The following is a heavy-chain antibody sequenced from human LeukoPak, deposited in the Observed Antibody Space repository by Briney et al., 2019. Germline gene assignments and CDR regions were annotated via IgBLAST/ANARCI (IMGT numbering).Heavy chain of an antibody. CDR3: ARGGSSSGSYYYGVDA. D-gene: IGHD3-10*01. V-gene: IGHV1-2*02. CDR1: GYTFSGNY. J-gene: IGHJ6*02. CDR2: INPNSGDT. Sequence: ASVSVSCKTSGYTFSGNYIYWVRQAPGQGVEGMGWINPNSGDTNYAQKFQGRVTMTRDTSISTAYMDLSSLISDDTAVYYCARGGSSSGSYYYGVDAWGQGTTVTVSS.